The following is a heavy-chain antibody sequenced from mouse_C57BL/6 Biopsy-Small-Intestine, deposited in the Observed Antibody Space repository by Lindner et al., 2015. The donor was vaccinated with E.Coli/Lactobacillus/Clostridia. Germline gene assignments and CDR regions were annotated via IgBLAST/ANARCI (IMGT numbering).Heavy chain of an antibody. CDR2: IHPRDGSN. V-gene: IGHV1-78*01. CDR3: AREDWDFDY. CDR1: GYTFTGQI. Sequence: VQLQESGAELVKPGASVKISCKVSGYTFTGQIIHWMKQRPEQGLEWIGYIHPRDGSNNYNEKFKGKATLTAAKSSNTAYMQLNSLTSEDSAVYFCAREDWDFDYWGQGATLTVSS. D-gene: IGHD4-1*01. J-gene: IGHJ2*01.